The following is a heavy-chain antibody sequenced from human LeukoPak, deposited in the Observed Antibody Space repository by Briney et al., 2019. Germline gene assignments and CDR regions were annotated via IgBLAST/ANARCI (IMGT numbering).Heavy chain of an antibody. D-gene: IGHD1-26*01. Sequence: GGSLRLSCAASGFTFSSYTMNWVRQAPGKGLEWVSYISTGSSTAYYADSVKGRFTISRDNAKNSLYLQMNSLRAEDTAVYYCAKDTAGELGFDIWGQGTMVTASS. CDR2: ISTGSSTA. J-gene: IGHJ3*02. CDR1: GFTFSSYT. V-gene: IGHV3-48*01. CDR3: AKDTAGELGFDI.